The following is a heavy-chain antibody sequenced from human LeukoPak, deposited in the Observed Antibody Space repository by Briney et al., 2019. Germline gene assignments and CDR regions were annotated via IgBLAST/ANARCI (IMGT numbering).Heavy chain of an antibody. CDR3: ARVWDGSWVYYFDY. J-gene: IGHJ4*02. D-gene: IGHD6-13*01. CDR2: IYTSGST. CDR1: GGSISSYY. Sequence: SETLSLTCTVSGGSISSYYWSWIRQPAGKGLEWIGRIYTSGSTNYNPSLKSRVTMSVDTSKNQFSLKLSSVTAADTAVYYCARVWDGSWVYYFDYWGQGTLVTVSS. V-gene: IGHV4-4*07.